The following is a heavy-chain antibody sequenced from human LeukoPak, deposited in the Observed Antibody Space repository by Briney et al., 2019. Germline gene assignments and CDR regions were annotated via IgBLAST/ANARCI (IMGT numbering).Heavy chain of an antibody. CDR3: VRPIVPAAIGPWFDR. D-gene: IGHD2-2*01. J-gene: IGHJ5*02. V-gene: IGHV4-39*01. CDR1: GGSISSSSYY. CDR2: IYYSGST. Sequence: SATLSLTCTVSGGSISSSSYYWGWIRQPPGKGLEWIGSIYYSGSTHYNPSLKSRVAMSVDTSKNQFFLKLSSVTAADTAMYYCVRPIVPAAIGPWFDRWGQGTLVTVSS.